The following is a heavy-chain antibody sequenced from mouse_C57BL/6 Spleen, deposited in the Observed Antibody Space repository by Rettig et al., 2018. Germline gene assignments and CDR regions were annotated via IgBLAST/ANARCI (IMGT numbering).Heavy chain of an antibody. V-gene: IGHV3-6*01. CDR2: ISYDGSN. Sequence: DVQLQESGPGLVKPSQSLSLTCSVTGYSITSGYYWNWIRQFPGNKLEWMGYISYDGSNNYNPSLKNRISITRDTSKNQFFLKLNSVTTEDTATYYCARDDGYYYFDYWGQGTTLTVSS. J-gene: IGHJ2*01. D-gene: IGHD2-3*01. CDR1: GYSITSGYY. CDR3: ARDDGYYYFDY.